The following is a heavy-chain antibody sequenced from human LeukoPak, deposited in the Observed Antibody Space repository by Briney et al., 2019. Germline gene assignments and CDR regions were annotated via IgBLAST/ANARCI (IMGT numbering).Heavy chain of an antibody. Sequence: SETLSLTCTVSGGSISSYYWSWIRQPPGKGLEWVGYIYTSGSTNYNPSLKSRVTISVDTSKNQFSLKLSSVTAADTAVYYCARHLPPFITGTTGASWFDPWGQGTLVTVSS. CDR3: ARHLPPFITGTTGASWFDP. CDR2: IYTSGST. V-gene: IGHV4-4*09. D-gene: IGHD1-7*01. CDR1: GGSISSYY. J-gene: IGHJ5*02.